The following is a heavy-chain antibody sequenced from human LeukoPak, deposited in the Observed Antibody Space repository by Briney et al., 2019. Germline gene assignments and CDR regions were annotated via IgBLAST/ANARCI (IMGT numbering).Heavy chain of an antibody. V-gene: IGHV1-2*02. Sequence: XXAXGXGLEWMGWINPNSGGTNYAQKFQGRVTMTRDTSISTAYMELSRLRSDDTAVYYCARAVGATPGVVHWGQGTLVTVSS. CDR3: ARAVGATPGVVH. D-gene: IGHD1-26*01. CDR2: INPNSGGT. J-gene: IGHJ1*01.